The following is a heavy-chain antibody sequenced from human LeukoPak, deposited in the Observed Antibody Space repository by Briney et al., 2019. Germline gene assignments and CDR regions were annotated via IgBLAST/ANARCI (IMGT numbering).Heavy chain of an antibody. CDR3: ARADTFPVVVTAIHLPGWYFDL. Sequence: PGGSLRLSCAASGFTFSIYAMHWVRQAPAKGLEWVAVISNDGSDKYYADSVKGRFTISRDNAKNSLYLQMNSLRAEDTAVYYCARADTFPVVVTAIHLPGWYFDLWGRGTLVTVSS. D-gene: IGHD2-21*02. CDR1: GFTFSIYA. CDR2: ISNDGSDK. V-gene: IGHV3-30*04. J-gene: IGHJ2*01.